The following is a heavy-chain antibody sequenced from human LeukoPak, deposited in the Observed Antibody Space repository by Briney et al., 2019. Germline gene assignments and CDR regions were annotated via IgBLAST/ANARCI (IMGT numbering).Heavy chain of an antibody. Sequence: GGSLRLSCTTSGFAFDDFAMSWVRQPAGKGLEWVGFIRRRAYGGAAEYAASVKGRFIISRDDSKGIAYLQMNSLKTEDTAVYYCSRNGLVDFDYWGQGSRVIVSS. J-gene: IGHJ4*02. CDR3: SRNGLVDFDY. V-gene: IGHV3-49*04. CDR2: IRRRAYGGAA. CDR1: GFAFDDFA.